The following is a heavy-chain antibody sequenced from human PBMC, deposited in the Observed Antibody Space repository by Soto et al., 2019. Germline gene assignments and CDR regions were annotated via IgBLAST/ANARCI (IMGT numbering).Heavy chain of an antibody. Sequence: GGSLRLSCAASGFTFSSYGMHWVRQAPGKGLEWVAVIWYDGSNKYYADSVKGRFTISRDNSKNTLYLQMNSLRAEDTAVYYCASMYYFDSSGYYPGGYYGMDVWGQGTTVTVSS. D-gene: IGHD3-22*01. CDR2: IWYDGSNK. V-gene: IGHV3-33*01. CDR3: ASMYYFDSSGYYPGGYYGMDV. J-gene: IGHJ6*02. CDR1: GFTFSSYG.